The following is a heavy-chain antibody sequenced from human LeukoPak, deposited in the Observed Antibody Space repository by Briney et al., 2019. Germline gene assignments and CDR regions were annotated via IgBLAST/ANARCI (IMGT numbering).Heavy chain of an antibody. CDR1: GGSISSYY. D-gene: IGHD2/OR15-2a*01. J-gene: IGHJ5*02. V-gene: IGHV4-59*12. Sequence: SETLSLTCTVSGGSISSYYWSWIRQPPGKGLEWIGYIYYSGSTNYNPSLKSRVTISVDTSKNQFSLRLSSVTAADTAVYHCARDYQNSRGNWFDPWGQGTLVTVSS. CDR2: IYYSGST. CDR3: ARDYQNSRGNWFDP.